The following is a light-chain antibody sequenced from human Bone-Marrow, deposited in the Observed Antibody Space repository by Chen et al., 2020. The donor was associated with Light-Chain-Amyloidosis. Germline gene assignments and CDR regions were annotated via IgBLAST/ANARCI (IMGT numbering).Light chain of an antibody. Sequence: QSVLTQPPYLSGAPGKRFTGYSTGSSSNIGAGYDVPWYQQLPGAAPKLLIYGNSNRPSGVPARFSGSTSGTSASLSITGLQAEDDADYYCQSYDSSLSGHWVFGGGTKLTVL. CDR2: GNS. J-gene: IGLJ3*02. CDR1: SSNIGAGYD. V-gene: IGLV1-40*01. CDR3: QSYDSSLSGHWV.